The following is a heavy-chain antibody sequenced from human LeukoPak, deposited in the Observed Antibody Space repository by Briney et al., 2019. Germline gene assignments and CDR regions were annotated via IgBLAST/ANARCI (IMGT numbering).Heavy chain of an antibody. V-gene: IGHV3-30*02. CDR2: IRYDGSNQ. D-gene: IGHD2-15*01. J-gene: IGHJ4*02. CDR1: GFTFSNCG. Sequence: GGSLRLSCAASGFTFSNCGMHWVRQAPGKGLEWASFIRYDGSNQYYADSVMGRFTVSRDNSKNTLYLQMNSLRVEDTAVYYCARYPSGRYCSGGICSYFDYWGQGTLVTVSS. CDR3: ARYPSGRYCSGGICSYFDY.